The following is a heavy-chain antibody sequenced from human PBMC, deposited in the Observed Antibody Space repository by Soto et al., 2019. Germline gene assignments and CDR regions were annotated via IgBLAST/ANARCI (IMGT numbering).Heavy chain of an antibody. CDR1: GCSIRSSSYY. Sequence: PSDTLSLTCTVSGCSIRSSSYYWGCIRQPPGKGLEWIGSIYYSGSTYYNPSLKSRVTISVDTSKNQFSLKLSSVTAADTAVYYCARHRGEMATIWDYYYGMDVWGQGTTVT. CDR2: IYYSGST. V-gene: IGHV4-39*01. D-gene: IGHD5-12*01. CDR3: ARHRGEMATIWDYYYGMDV. J-gene: IGHJ6*02.